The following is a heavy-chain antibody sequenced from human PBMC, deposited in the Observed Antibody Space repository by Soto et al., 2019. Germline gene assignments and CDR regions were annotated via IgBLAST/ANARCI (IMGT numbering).Heavy chain of an antibody. J-gene: IGHJ4*02. D-gene: IGHD3-16*01. CDR3: ATYTAFAKYYFDY. CDR2: IYPSGTI. V-gene: IGHV4-30-2*01. Sequence: SETLSLTCGVSGVSITTNGYSWSWIRHPPGRGLEWIGYIYPSGTIFYNPSLNSRVTISADTSNNQFSLKLTSVTAADTAVYFCATYTAFAKYYFDYWGRGTLVTVSS. CDR1: GVSITTNGYS.